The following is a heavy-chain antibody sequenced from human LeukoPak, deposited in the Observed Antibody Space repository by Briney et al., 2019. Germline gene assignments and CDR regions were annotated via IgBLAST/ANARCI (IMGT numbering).Heavy chain of an antibody. CDR3: TRPVAGATGLVDY. J-gene: IGHJ4*02. CDR1: GFTFSGSA. Sequence: GGSLRLSCAASGFTFSGSAMHWVRQASGKGLEWVGRIRSKANSYATAYAASVKGRFTISRDDSKNTAYLQMNSLKTEDTAVYYCTRPVAGATGLVDYWGQGTLVTVSS. CDR2: IRSKANSYAT. V-gene: IGHV3-73*01. D-gene: IGHD6-19*01.